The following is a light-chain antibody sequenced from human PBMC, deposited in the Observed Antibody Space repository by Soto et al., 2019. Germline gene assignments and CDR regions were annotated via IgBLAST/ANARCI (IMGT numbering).Light chain of an antibody. CDR2: HAA. J-gene: IGKJ1*01. CDR1: QSISSW. V-gene: IGKV1-39*01. CDR3: QQSYSTPGT. Sequence: QRSQSPSTLTASVGDVVTITCRASQSISSWLAWYHQKPWKAPKLLIYHAASLQSGVPSRFSGSGSGTDFTLTISSLQPEDFATYYCQQSYSTPGTFGQGTKVDI.